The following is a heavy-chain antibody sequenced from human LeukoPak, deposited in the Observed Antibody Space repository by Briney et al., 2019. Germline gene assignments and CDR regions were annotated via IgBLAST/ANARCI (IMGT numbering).Heavy chain of an antibody. CDR1: GFTFSRNA. CDR2: LSGGGDST. CDR3: AKDVAIVVVVLFQH. Sequence: LAGGSLRLSCEASGFTFSRNAMSWVRQAPGKGLEWVSALSGGGDSTYYADSVKGRFTISRDNSKNTLYLQMNSLRAEDTAVYYCAKDVAIVVVVLFQHWGQGTLVTVSS. D-gene: IGHD2-15*01. V-gene: IGHV3-23*01. J-gene: IGHJ1*01.